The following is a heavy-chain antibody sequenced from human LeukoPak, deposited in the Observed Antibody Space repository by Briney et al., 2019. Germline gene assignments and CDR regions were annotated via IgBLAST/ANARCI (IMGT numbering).Heavy chain of an antibody. V-gene: IGHV3-23*01. CDR2: VIGSVVST. J-gene: IGHJ4*02. CDR1: GFTFRNYA. CDR3: AKSNYYYDSSGYSTH. D-gene: IGHD3-22*01. Sequence: PGRSLRLSCAASGFTFRNYAMSWVRQSPGKGLEWVSTVIGSVVSTFYADSVKGRFTISRDNSKNTLYLQMNSLRAEDTAVYYCAKSNYYYDSSGYSTHWGQGTLVTVSS.